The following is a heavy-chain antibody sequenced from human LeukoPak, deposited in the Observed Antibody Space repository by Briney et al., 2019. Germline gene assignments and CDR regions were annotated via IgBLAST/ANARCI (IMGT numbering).Heavy chain of an antibody. Sequence: PGGSLRLSCAASGFTFSSHWMHWVRQAPGKGLVWVSRINGDGSSTNYADSVKGRFTISRDNAKNTLYLQMNSLRAEDTAVYYCARLHGYSGYAFFDYWGQGTLVTVSS. D-gene: IGHD5-12*01. CDR1: GFTFSSHW. CDR3: ARLHGYSGYAFFDY. V-gene: IGHV3-74*01. J-gene: IGHJ4*02. CDR2: INGDGSST.